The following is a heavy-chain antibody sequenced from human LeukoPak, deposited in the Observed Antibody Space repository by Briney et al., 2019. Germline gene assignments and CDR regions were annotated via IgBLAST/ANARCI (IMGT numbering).Heavy chain of an antibody. D-gene: IGHD1-26*01. Sequence: GGSLRLSCAASGFTFSSYTMNWVRQAPGKGLEWVSSITSSSSYIYYADSVMGRFTISRDNANNSLYLQMNSLRAEDTAVYYCARGGSYLSAFDIWGQGTMVTVSS. V-gene: IGHV3-21*04. CDR2: ITSSSSYI. CDR3: ARGGSYLSAFDI. J-gene: IGHJ3*02. CDR1: GFTFSSYT.